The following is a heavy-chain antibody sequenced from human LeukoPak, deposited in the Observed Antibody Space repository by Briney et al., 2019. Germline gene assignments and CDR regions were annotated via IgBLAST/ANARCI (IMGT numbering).Heavy chain of an antibody. CDR3: ARERISRGLRFDP. Sequence: RASVKVSCKASGYTFTSYDINWVRQATGQGLEWMGWMNPNSGNTGYAQKFQGRVTMTRNTSISTAYMELSSLRSEDTAVYYCARERISRGLRFDPWGQGTLVTVSS. CDR1: GYTFTSYD. J-gene: IGHJ5*02. D-gene: IGHD2-15*01. V-gene: IGHV1-8*01. CDR2: MNPNSGNT.